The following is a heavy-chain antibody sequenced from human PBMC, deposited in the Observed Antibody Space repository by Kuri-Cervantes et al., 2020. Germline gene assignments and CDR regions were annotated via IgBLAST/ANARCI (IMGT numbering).Heavy chain of an antibody. CDR1: GFTFDDYA. J-gene: IGHJ6*02. CDR3: ARGYSYGYYYYGMDV. V-gene: IGHV3-9*01. CDR2: ISWNSGSI. Sequence: SLKISCAASGFTFDDYAMHWVRQAPGKGLEWVSGISWNSGSIGYADSVKGRFTISRDNAKNSLYLQMNSLRAEDTALYYCARGYSYGYYYYGMDVWGQGTTVTVSS. D-gene: IGHD5-18*01.